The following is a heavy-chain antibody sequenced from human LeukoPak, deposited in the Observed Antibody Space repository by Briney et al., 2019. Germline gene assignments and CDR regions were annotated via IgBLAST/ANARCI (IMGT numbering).Heavy chain of an antibody. J-gene: IGHJ5*02. CDR2: IYYSGST. CDR3: ARGGLRYFDWLLPERGDNWFDP. Sequence: SETLSLTCTVSGRSISSYYWSWLRQPPGKGLEWIGYIYYSGSTNYNPSLKSRVTISVDTSKNQFSLKLSSVTAADTAVYYCARGGLRYFDWLLPERGDNWFDPWGQGTLVTVSS. CDR1: GRSISSYY. D-gene: IGHD3-9*01. V-gene: IGHV4-59*01.